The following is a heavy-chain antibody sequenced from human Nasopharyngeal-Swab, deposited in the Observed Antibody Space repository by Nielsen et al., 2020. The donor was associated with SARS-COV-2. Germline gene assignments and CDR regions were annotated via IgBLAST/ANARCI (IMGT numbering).Heavy chain of an antibody. CDR2: ISSSGSTI. V-gene: IGHV3-11*04. J-gene: IGHJ3*02. D-gene: IGHD3-16*02. Sequence: GESLKISCAASGFAFSDYYMSWIRQAPGKGLEWVSYISSSGSTIYYADSVKGRFTISRDNAKNSLYLQMNSLRAEDTAVYYCARDNLDPFGGVIVHDAFDIWGQGTMVTVSS. CDR3: ARDNLDPFGGVIVHDAFDI. CDR1: GFAFSDYY.